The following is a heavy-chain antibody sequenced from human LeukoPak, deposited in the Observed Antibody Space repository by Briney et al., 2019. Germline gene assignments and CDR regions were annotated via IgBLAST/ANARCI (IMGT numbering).Heavy chain of an antibody. CDR1: GFTFSSYA. V-gene: IGHV3-30-3*01. Sequence: GGSLRLSCAASGFTFSSYAMHWVRQAPGKGLEWVAVISYDGSNKYYADSVKGRFTISRDNSKNTLYLQMNSLRAEDTAVYYCARHREPYSSSWYDFDYWGQGTPVTVSS. CDR3: ARHREPYSSSWYDFDY. CDR2: ISYDGSNK. J-gene: IGHJ4*02. D-gene: IGHD6-13*01.